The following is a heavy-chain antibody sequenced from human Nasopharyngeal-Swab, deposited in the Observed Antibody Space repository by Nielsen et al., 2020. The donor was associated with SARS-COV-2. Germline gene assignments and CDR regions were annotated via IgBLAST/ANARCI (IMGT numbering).Heavy chain of an antibody. CDR3: AREGGGSYSDTFDM. J-gene: IGHJ3*02. V-gene: IGHV3-74*01. CDR2: INSIGSSI. CDR1: GFTFSSYW. D-gene: IGHD3-10*01. Sequence: GESLKISCAASGFTFSSYWMHWVRQAPGKGLVWVSRINSIGSSINYADSVKGRFTISRDNAKNTLYLQMNSLRAEDTAVYYCAREGGGSYSDTFDMWGQGTMVTVSS.